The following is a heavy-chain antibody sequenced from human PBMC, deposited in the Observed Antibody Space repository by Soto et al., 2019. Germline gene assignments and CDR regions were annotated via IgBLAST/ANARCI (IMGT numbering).Heavy chain of an antibody. J-gene: IGHJ3*02. V-gene: IGHV4-59*01. CDR2: IYYPWST. CDR1: GGTISSYH. CDR3: ARDRGDSYGPRAFDI. Sequence: QVQLQESGPGLVKPSETLSLTCSISGGTISSYHWSWIRQTPGKGLEWIGHIYYPWSTTYNPSLQSRVTISVDTSKSQFSLELNSVTAADTALYYCARDRGDSYGPRAFDIWGQGTMVTVSS. D-gene: IGHD5-18*01.